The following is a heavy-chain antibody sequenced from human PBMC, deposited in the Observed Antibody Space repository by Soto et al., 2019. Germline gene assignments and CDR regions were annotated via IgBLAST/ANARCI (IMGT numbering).Heavy chain of an antibody. V-gene: IGHV1-3*01. CDR3: ARGVQNWFDS. D-gene: IGHD3-10*01. J-gene: IGHJ5*01. Sequence: GASVKVSCKASGYTFTTYALHWVRQAPGQSLEWMGWISVANGKTKYSQNFQGRVTIATNTSASTTSMELTSLTYEDTAVYYRARGVQNWFDSWGQGTLVTVSS. CDR2: ISVANGKT. CDR1: GYTFTTYA.